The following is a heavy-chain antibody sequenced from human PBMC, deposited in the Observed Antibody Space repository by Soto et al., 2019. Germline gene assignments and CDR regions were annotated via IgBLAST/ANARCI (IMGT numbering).Heavy chain of an antibody. V-gene: IGHV1-69*01. CDR3: ARGPGPDIVVVPAAIHWFDP. CDR2: IIPIFGTA. J-gene: IGHJ5*01. CDR1: GGTFSSYA. D-gene: IGHD2-2*02. Sequence: QVQLVQSGAEVKKPGSSVKVSCKASGGTFSSYAISWVRQAPGQGLEWMGGIIPIFGTANYAQKFQGRVTIPADESTSTAYMELSSLRSEDTAVYYCARGPGPDIVVVPAAIHWFDPWGQGTLVTVSS.